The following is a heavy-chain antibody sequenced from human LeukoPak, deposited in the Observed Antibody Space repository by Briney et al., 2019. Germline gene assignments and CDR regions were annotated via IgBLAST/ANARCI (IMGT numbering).Heavy chain of an antibody. CDR1: GYTFTSYG. CDR3: ARAGYCSGGSCFYYFDY. V-gene: IGHV1-18*01. CDR2: ISAYNGNT. D-gene: IGHD2-15*01. J-gene: IGHJ4*02. Sequence: ASVKVSCKASGYTFTSYGISWVRQAPGQGLEWMGWISAYNGNTNYAQKLQGRVTMTTDTSASTAYMELRSLRSDDTAVYYCARAGYCSGGSCFYYFDYWGQGTLVTVSS.